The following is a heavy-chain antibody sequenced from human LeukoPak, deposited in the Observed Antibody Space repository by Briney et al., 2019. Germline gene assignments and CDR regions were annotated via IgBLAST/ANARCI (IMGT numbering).Heavy chain of an antibody. J-gene: IGHJ6*02. CDR3: ARRGSSSWGDGLDV. D-gene: IGHD2-2*01. CDR1: GGSISSNY. V-gene: IGHV4-59*08. Sequence: SETLSLTCTVSGGSISSNYWSWIRQSPGKGLVWIGYIYDSGSTNSNPSLKSRVTISVDTSQSQFSLKLNSVTAADTAVYYCARRGSSSWGDGLDVWGQGTTVTVSS. CDR2: IYDSGST.